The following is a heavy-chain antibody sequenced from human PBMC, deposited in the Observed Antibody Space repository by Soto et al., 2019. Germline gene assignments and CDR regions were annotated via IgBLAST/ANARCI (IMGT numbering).Heavy chain of an antibody. CDR1: AFSFSNFW. V-gene: IGHV3-7*01. CDR3: SGGGGWGDFDI. J-gene: IGHJ3*02. D-gene: IGHD1-26*01. Sequence: EVQLVESGGGLVQPGGSLRLSCAASAFSFSNFWMAWVRQTPGKGPEWVATIKDDGSEKYYVDSLKGRFTVSRDNAENSLYLQMNSLRVEETAINFCSGGGGWGDFDIWGQGTMVIVSS. CDR2: IKDDGSEK.